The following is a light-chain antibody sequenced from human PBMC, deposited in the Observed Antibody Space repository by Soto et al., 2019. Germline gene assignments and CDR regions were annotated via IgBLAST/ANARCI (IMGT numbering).Light chain of an antibody. CDR3: QQYGSSPRT. J-gene: IGKJ1*01. Sequence: EIVLTQSPCTLSLSPGERATLSCRASESVSANYLAWYQQKPGQPPRLLIYDASSRAPGIPDRFSGSGSGTEFTLTISRLEAEDCAVFYCQQYGSSPRTFGQGTKVDIK. V-gene: IGKV3-20*01. CDR1: ESVSANY. CDR2: DAS.